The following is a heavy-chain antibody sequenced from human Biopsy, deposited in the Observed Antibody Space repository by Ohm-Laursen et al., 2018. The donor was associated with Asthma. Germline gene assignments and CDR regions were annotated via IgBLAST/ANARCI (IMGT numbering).Heavy chain of an antibody. CDR3: ARGQKSAGDRWFDP. Sequence: ASVKVSCKASGYTFIGCHIHWMRQAPGQGLEWMGRINPNSGGTDYARKFQGRVTMTRDTSISTAYMEVSRLRSDDTAVYYCARGQKSAGDRWFDPWGQGTLVTVSS. CDR1: GYTFIGCH. V-gene: IGHV1-2*06. CDR2: INPNSGGT. D-gene: IGHD6-13*01. J-gene: IGHJ5*02.